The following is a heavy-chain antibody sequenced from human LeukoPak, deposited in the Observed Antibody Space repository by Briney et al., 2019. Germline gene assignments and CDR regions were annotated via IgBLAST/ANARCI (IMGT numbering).Heavy chain of an antibody. CDR2: IKQDGSEK. CDR1: RFTFRNYW. Sequence: GGSLRLSCAASRFTFRNYWMHWVRRAPGKGLEWVANIKQDGSEKYYVDSVKGRFSISRDNAKNSLYLQMNSLRAEDTAVYYCARALSSWGQGTLVTVSS. D-gene: IGHD2-2*01. CDR3: ARALSS. J-gene: IGHJ4*02. V-gene: IGHV3-7*03.